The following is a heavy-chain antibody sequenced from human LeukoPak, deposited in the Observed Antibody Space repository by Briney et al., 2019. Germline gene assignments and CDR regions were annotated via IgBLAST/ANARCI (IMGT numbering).Heavy chain of an antibody. D-gene: IGHD1-7*01. J-gene: IGHJ6*03. CDR3: ARAGGWNYVTEYYYMDV. CDR1: GGTFSSYA. Sequence: SVKVSCKASGGTFSSYAIRWVRQPPGQGFECRGDIIPIFGTANYAQKFQGRVTITTDESTSTAYMELSSLRSEDTAVYYCARAGGWNYVTEYYYMDVWGKGTTVTVSS. CDR2: IIPIFGTA. V-gene: IGHV1-69*05.